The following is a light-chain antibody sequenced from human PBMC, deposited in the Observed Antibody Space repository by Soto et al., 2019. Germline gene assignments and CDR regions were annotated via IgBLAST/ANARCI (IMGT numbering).Light chain of an antibody. V-gene: IGLV2-14*03. J-gene: IGLJ2*01. CDR2: DVS. Sequence: QSALTQPSSVSGSPGQSITISCTGTSSDVGGYNYVSWYQHHPGKAPKLMIYDVSNRPSGVSNRFSGSKSGNTASLTISGLQAEDEADYSCRSYTSSSTVVFGGGTQLTVL. CDR1: SSDVGGYNY. CDR3: RSYTSSSTVV.